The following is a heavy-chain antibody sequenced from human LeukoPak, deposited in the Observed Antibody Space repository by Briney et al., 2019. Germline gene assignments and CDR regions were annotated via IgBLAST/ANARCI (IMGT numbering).Heavy chain of an antibody. J-gene: IGHJ4*02. CDR2: IHYSGGT. V-gene: IGHV4-59*01. CDR3: ARDIREVGDSHYFDY. D-gene: IGHD1-26*01. Sequence: SETLSLTCTVSGISITTYYWSWIRQPPGKGLEWIGLIHYSGGTTYNPSLKSRVTISIDTSKNQFSLHLSSVTAADTAVYYCARDIREVGDSHYFDYWGQGALVTVTS. CDR1: GISITTYY.